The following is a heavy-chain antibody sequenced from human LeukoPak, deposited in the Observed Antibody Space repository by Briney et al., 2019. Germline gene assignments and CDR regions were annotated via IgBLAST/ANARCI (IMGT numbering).Heavy chain of an antibody. V-gene: IGHV3-48*03. CDR2: ISSSGSTI. D-gene: IGHD3-10*01. CDR3: ARARITMLRGVVAIEYFQH. CDR1: GFTFSSYE. J-gene: IGHJ1*01. Sequence: GGSLRLSCAASGFTFSSYEMNWVRQAPGKGLEWVSYISSSGSTIYYADSVKGRVTISRDNAKSTLYLQMNSLRSEDTALYYCARARITMLRGVVAIEYFQHWGQGTLVTVSS.